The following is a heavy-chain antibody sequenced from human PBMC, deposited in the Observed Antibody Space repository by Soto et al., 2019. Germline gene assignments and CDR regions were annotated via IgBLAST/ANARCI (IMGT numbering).Heavy chain of an antibody. CDR2: INWDGGST. CDR1: GFTFHDYA. J-gene: IGHJ5*01. CDR3: AKGGAAGGMDS. Sequence: EVQLVESGGVVVQPGGSLRLSCAASGFTFHDYAMHWVRQTPGKGLEWVSLINWDGGSTYYADSVKGRFTDSRDNSKTSLYLQMNSLRTEDTALYNCAKGGAAGGMDSWGQGTLVTVSS. D-gene: IGHD6-13*01. V-gene: IGHV3-43*01.